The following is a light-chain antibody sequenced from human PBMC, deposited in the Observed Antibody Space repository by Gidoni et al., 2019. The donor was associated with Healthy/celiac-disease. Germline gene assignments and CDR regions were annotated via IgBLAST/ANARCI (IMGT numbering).Light chain of an antibody. CDR3: QQRSNWPPLT. CDR2: DAS. CDR1: QSVSSY. Sequence: EIVLRQSPATLSLSPGERATLSCRASQSVSSYLACYQQKPGQAPRLLIYDASNRATGIPARFSGSGSGTDLTLTISSREPEDFAVYYCQQRSNWPPLTFXGXTKVEIK. V-gene: IGKV3-11*01. J-gene: IGKJ4*01.